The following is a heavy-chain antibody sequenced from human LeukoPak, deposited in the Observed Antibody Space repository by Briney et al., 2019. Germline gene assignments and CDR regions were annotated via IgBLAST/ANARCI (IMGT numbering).Heavy chain of an antibody. J-gene: IGHJ5*02. V-gene: IGHV4-34*01. Sequence: PSETLSLTCAVYGGFFSGYYWSWIRQPPGKGLEWIGEINHSGSTNYNPSLKSRVTISVDTSKNQFSLKLSSVTAADTAVYYCARPKRLDVWGSYRLHNWFDPWGQGTLVTVSS. D-gene: IGHD3-16*02. CDR3: ARPKRLDVWGSYRLHNWFDP. CDR2: INHSGST. CDR1: GGFFSGYY.